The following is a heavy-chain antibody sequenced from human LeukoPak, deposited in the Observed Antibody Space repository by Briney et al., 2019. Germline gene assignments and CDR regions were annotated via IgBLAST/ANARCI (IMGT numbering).Heavy chain of an antibody. CDR2: IYTSGST. CDR1: GGSISSYY. Sequence: SETLSLTCTVSGGSISSYYWSWIRQPAGKGLEWIGRIYTSGSTNYNPSLKSRVTMSVDASKNQFSLKLSSVTAADTAVYYCARDYRQDCSSTTYYPGDAFDIWGQGTMVTVSS. D-gene: IGHD2-2*01. CDR3: ARDYRQDCSSTTYYPGDAFDI. V-gene: IGHV4-4*07. J-gene: IGHJ3*02.